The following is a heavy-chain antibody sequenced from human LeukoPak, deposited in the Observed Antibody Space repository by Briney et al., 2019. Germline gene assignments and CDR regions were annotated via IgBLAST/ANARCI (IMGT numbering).Heavy chain of an antibody. CDR1: GFTFTSHW. J-gene: IGHJ4*02. D-gene: IGHD2-8*01. V-gene: IGHV3-7*01. Sequence: GGSLRLSCTASGFTFTSHWMCWVRQAPGKGREWGARMNMDRSEKYYVVSVKGRFTISRDNAQTSLYLEMDSLRAEDTAVYYCARDATYCTNGVCYTRFDYWGQGTLVTVSS. CDR3: ARDATYCTNGVCYTRFDY. CDR2: MNMDRSEK.